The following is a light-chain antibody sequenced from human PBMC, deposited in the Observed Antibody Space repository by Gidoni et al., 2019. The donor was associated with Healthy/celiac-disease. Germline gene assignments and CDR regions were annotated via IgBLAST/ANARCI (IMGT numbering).Light chain of an antibody. CDR1: ALPKQY. Sequence: SYELTQPPSVSVSPGQTARITCSGDALPKQYAYWYQQKPGQAPGLVIYKDSERPSGIPERFSGSSSGTTVTLTISGVQAEDEADYYCQSADSSGIYEVFGGGTKLTVL. CDR2: KDS. CDR3: QSADSSGIYEV. V-gene: IGLV3-25*03. J-gene: IGLJ2*01.